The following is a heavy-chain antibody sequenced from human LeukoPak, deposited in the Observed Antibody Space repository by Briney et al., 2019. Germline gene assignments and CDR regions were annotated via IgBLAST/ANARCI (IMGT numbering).Heavy chain of an antibody. CDR3: ARGHTYYDFWSGYSPSY. CDR2: IYSGGST. D-gene: IGHD3-3*01. CDR1: GFTVSSNY. Sequence: GGSLRLSCAASGFTVSSNYMSWVRQAPGKGLEWVSVIYSGGSTYYADSVKGRFTISRDNSKNTLYLQMNSLRAEDTAVYYCARGHTYYDFWSGYSPSYWGQGTLVTVSS. J-gene: IGHJ4*02. V-gene: IGHV3-53*01.